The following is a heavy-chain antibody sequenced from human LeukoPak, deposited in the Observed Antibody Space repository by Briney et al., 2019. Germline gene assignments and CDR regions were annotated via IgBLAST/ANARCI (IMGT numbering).Heavy chain of an antibody. Sequence: SETLSLTCAVYGGSFSGYYWSWIRQPPGKGLEWIVEINHSGSTNYNPSLKSRVTISVDTSKNQFSLKLSSVTAADTAVYYCARGLQRITMIKGAFDIWGQGTMVTVSS. CDR1: GGSFSGYY. CDR3: ARGLQRITMIKGAFDI. V-gene: IGHV4-34*01. D-gene: IGHD3-22*01. J-gene: IGHJ3*02. CDR2: INHSGST.